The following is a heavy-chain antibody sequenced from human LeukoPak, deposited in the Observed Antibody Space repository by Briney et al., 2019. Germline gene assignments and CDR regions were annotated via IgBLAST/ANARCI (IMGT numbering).Heavy chain of an antibody. V-gene: IGHV3-23*01. CDR2: IIGSGSST. CDR3: AKDRAQQLVLDF. CDR1: GLITDDYA. J-gene: IGHJ4*02. Sequence: GGSLRLSCAAPGLITDDYAMSWVRQAPGKGLEWVSAIIGSGSSTYYADSVKGRFTISRDNSKNTLFLQMNSLRAEDTAVYYCAKDRAQQLVLDFWGQGTLVTVSS. D-gene: IGHD6-13*01.